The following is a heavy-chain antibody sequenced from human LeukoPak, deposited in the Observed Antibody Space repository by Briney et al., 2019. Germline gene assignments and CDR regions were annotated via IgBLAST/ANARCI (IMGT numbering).Heavy chain of an antibody. CDR3: ARARAWDYYDSSGYYHDAFDI. V-gene: IGHV4-34*01. CDR2: INHSGST. CDR1: GGSFSGYY. J-gene: IGHJ3*02. Sequence: SETLSLTCAVYGGSFSGYYWSWIRQPPGKGLEWIGEINHSGSTNYNPSLKSRVTISVDTSKNQFSLKLSSVTAADTAVYYCARARAWDYYDSSGYYHDAFDIWGQGTMVTVSS. D-gene: IGHD3-22*01.